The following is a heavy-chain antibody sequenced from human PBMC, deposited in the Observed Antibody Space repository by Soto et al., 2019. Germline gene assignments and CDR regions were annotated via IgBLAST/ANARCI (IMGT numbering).Heavy chain of an antibody. CDR2: IYYSGST. D-gene: IGHD2-2*01. J-gene: IGHJ4*02. Sequence: QVQLQESGPGLVKPSQTLSLTCTVSGGSISSGGYYWSWIRQHPGKGLEWIGYIYYSGSTYYNPSLKSRVTISVDTSKNQFSLKLSSVTAADTAVYYCARYCSSTSCYAGGDYFDYWGQGTLVTVSS. V-gene: IGHV4-31*03. CDR1: GGSISSGGYY. CDR3: ARYCSSTSCYAGGDYFDY.